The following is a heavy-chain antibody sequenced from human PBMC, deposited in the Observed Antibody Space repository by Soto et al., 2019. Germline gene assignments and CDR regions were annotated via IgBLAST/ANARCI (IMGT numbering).Heavy chain of an antibody. CDR2: IGSRGETYAT. D-gene: IGHD1-26*01. Sequence: GGSLRLSCAASGFTFGASALQWVRQGSGKGLEWLGRIGSRGETYATTYAASVKGRFTISRDDSKKTAYLQMNSLRADDTAVYYCVRWFKPTGATSAGSRDPFDIWGHGTKVTVSS. V-gene: IGHV3-73*01. J-gene: IGHJ3*02. CDR1: GFTFGASA. CDR3: VRWFKPTGATSAGSRDPFDI.